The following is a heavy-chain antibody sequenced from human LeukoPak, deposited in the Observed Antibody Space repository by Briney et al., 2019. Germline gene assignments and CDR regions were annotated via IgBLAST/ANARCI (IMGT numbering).Heavy chain of an antibody. Sequence: GASVKVSCKASGGTFSSYAISWVRQAPGQGLEWMGGIIPIFGTANYAQKFQGRVTITADESTSTAYMELSSLRSEDTAVYYCARAATVVTPFDYWGQGTLVTVSS. J-gene: IGHJ4*02. V-gene: IGHV1-69*01. CDR2: IIPIFGTA. D-gene: IGHD4-23*01. CDR1: GGTFSSYA. CDR3: ARAATVVTPFDY.